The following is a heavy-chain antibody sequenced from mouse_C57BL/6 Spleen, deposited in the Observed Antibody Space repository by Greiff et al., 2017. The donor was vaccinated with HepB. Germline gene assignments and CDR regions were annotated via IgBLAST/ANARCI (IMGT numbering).Heavy chain of an antibody. CDR1: GFTFSDYY. J-gene: IGHJ2*01. CDR3: ARGGRDSSGYVAYFDY. V-gene: IGHV5-16*01. D-gene: IGHD3-2*02. Sequence: EVKVVESAGGLVQPGSSMKLSCTASGFTFSDYYMAWVRQVPEKGLEWVANINYDGSSTYYLDSLKSRFIISRDNAKNILYLQMSSLKSEDTATYYCARGGRDSSGYVAYFDYWGQGTTLTVSS. CDR2: INYDGSST.